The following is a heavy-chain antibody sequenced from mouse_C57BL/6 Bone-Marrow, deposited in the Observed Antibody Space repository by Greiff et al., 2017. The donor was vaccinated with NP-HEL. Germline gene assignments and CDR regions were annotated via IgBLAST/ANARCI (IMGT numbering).Heavy chain of an antibody. CDR3: TTSNWGARDY. D-gene: IGHD2-5*01. Sequence: VQLKQSGAELVRPGASVKLSCTASGFNIKDDYMHWVKQRPEQGLEWIGWIDPEDGDTEYASKFQGKATITADTSSNTAYLQLSSLTAEDTAVYYSTTSNWGARDYWGQGTSVTVSS. V-gene: IGHV14-4*01. CDR2: IDPEDGDT. CDR1: GFNIKDDY. J-gene: IGHJ4*01.